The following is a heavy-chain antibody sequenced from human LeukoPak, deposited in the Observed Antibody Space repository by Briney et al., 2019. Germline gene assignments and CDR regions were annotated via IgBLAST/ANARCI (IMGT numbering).Heavy chain of an antibody. CDR1: GYSFSRYW. CDR2: IYPDDSET. Sequence: GESLKISCKGSGYSFSRYWIGWVRQMPGKGLEWMGIIYPDDSETRYSPSFQGQVSLSADTSITTAYLQWSSLETSDTAMYYCAKSPGTTLQDAFEAWGQGTMVTVSS. CDR3: AKSPGTTLQDAFEA. V-gene: IGHV5-51*01. D-gene: IGHD1-14*01. J-gene: IGHJ3*01.